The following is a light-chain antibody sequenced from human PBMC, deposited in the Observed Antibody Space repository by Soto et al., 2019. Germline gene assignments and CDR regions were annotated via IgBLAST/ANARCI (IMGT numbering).Light chain of an antibody. CDR1: QSISSY. CDR2: AAS. V-gene: IGKV1-39*01. Sequence: DIQMPQSPSSLSASVGASVPITGRASQSISSYLNWYQQKPGKAPKLLIYAASSLQSGVPSRFSGSGSGTDFTLTISSLQPEDFATYYCQQSYSTLITFGQGTRLEIK. CDR3: QQSYSTLIT. J-gene: IGKJ5*01.